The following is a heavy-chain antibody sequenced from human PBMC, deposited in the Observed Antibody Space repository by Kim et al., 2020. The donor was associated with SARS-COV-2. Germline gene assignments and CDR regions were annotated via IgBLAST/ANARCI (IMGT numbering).Heavy chain of an antibody. CDR3: AKSTHYYGSGGVDY. D-gene: IGHD3-10*01. J-gene: IGHJ4*02. Sequence: GGSLRLSCAASGFTFSSYAMSWVRQAPGKGLEWVSAISGSGGSTYYADSVKGRFTISRDNSKNTLYLQMNSLRAEDTAVYYCAKSTHYYGSGGVDYWGQGTLVTVSS. CDR2: ISGSGGST. V-gene: IGHV3-23*01. CDR1: GFTFSSYA.